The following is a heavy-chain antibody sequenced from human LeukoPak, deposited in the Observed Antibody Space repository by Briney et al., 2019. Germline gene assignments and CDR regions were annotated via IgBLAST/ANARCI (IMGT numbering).Heavy chain of an antibody. CDR2: ISAYNGNT. J-gene: IGHJ6*03. CDR1: GYTFTSYD. Sequence: ASVKVSCKASGYTFTSYDISWVRQAPGQGLEWMGWISAYNGNTNYAQRLQGRVTMTTDTSTSTAYMELRSLRSDGTAVYYCTRYFDWLLNAPRGPNYYYYMDVWGKGTTVTISS. CDR3: TRYFDWLLNAPRGPNYYYYMDV. V-gene: IGHV1-18*01. D-gene: IGHD3-9*01.